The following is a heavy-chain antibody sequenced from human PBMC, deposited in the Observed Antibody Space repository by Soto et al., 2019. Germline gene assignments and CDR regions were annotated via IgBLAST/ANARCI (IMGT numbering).Heavy chain of an antibody. Sequence: GESLNISCNGSGYSFTSYLSGWVRQMPGKGLEWMGIIYPGDSDTRYSPSFQGQVTISADKSISTAYLQWSSLKASDTAMYYCARHGIAARRGYYCYMDVWGKGTTVTVFS. CDR1: GYSFTSYL. J-gene: IGHJ6*03. CDR2: IYPGDSDT. CDR3: ARHGIAARRGYYCYMDV. V-gene: IGHV5-51*01. D-gene: IGHD6-6*01.